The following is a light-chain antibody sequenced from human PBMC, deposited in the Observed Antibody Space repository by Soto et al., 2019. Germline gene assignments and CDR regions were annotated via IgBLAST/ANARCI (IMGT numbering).Light chain of an antibody. CDR3: QQYYSYPRT. Sequence: AIRMTQSPSSLSASTGDRVTITCRASQGIRSYLAWYQQKPGKAPKLLIYAASTLQSGVPSRFSGSGSGTDFTLTISCLQSEDFATYSCQQYYSYPRTFGQGTKLEIK. V-gene: IGKV1-8*01. CDR1: QGIRSY. J-gene: IGKJ2*01. CDR2: AAS.